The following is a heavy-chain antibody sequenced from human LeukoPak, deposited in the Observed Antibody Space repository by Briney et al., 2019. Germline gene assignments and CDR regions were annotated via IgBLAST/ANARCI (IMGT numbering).Heavy chain of an antibody. CDR3: AKRVPYSSSSVYFDY. CDR1: GFTFSNFA. D-gene: IGHD6-6*01. CDR2: ITDSGDGT. J-gene: IGHJ4*02. Sequence: GGSLRLSCAASGFTFSNFAMSWVRQAPGKGLEWVSAITDSGDGTYYADSVKGRFTISRDNSKNTLYLQMSSLRAEGTAVYYCAKRVPYSSSSVYFDYWGRGTLVTVSS. V-gene: IGHV3-23*01.